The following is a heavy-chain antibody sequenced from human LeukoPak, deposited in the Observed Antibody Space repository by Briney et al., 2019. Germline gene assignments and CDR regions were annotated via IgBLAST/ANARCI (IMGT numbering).Heavy chain of an antibody. Sequence: PSETLSLTCTVSGGSISSSSYYLGWIRQPPGKGLEWIGEINHSGSTNYNPSLKSRVTISVDTSKNQFSLKLSSVTAADTAVYYCARGPYSPLRFLGSPPRWFDPWGQGTLVTVSS. J-gene: IGHJ5*02. D-gene: IGHD3-3*01. CDR3: ARGPYSPLRFLGSPPRWFDP. CDR1: GGSISSSSYY. V-gene: IGHV4-39*07. CDR2: INHSGST.